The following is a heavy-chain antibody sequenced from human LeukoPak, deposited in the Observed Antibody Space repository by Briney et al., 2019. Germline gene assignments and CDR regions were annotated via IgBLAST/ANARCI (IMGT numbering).Heavy chain of an antibody. CDR1: GYSFISYW. Sequence: GESLKISCKGSGYSFISYWIGWVHQTPGKGLEWMGIIYPGDSDTTYSPSSQGQVTISADKSISTAYLQWSSLKASDTAMYYCARRLYCGGDCYSGGWYFDLWGRGTLVTVSS. D-gene: IGHD2-21*02. CDR3: ARRLYCGGDCYSGGWYFDL. J-gene: IGHJ2*01. CDR2: IYPGDSDT. V-gene: IGHV5-51*07.